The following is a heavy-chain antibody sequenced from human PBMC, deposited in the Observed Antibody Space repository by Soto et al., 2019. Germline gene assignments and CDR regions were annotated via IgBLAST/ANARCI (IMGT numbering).Heavy chain of an antibody. Sequence: QVQLQQWGAGLLKPSETLSLTCAVYSGSFSGYYWSWIRQPPGKGLEWIGEINHSGSTNYNPSLKSRVTISVDTSKNQFSLKLSSVTAADTAVYYCARGEPYSSSWYLRFGFDPWGQGTLVTVSS. J-gene: IGHJ5*02. CDR3: ARGEPYSSSWYLRFGFDP. D-gene: IGHD6-13*01. CDR1: SGSFSGYY. CDR2: INHSGST. V-gene: IGHV4-34*01.